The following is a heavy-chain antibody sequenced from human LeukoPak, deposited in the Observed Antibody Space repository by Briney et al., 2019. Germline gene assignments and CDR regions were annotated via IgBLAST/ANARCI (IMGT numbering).Heavy chain of an antibody. CDR2: IIPIFGTA. V-gene: IGHV1-69*13. CDR3: ARDLPEGSGAFDI. CDR1: GGTFSSYA. Sequence: SVKVSCKASGGTFSSYAISWVRQAPGQGLEWMGGIIPIFGTANYAQKFQGRVTITADESTSTAYMELSSLRSEDTAVYYCARDLPEGSGAFDIWGQGTMVTVSS. J-gene: IGHJ3*02. D-gene: IGHD1-14*01.